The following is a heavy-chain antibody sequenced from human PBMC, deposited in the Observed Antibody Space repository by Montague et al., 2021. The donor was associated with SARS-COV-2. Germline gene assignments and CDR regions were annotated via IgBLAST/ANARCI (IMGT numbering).Heavy chain of an antibody. J-gene: IGHJ5*01. CDR2: IYYSGST. D-gene: IGHD2-15*01. CDR3: ARAFPGGYCTGGSCKEGWFDP. CDR1: GGSISSVNYY. V-gene: IGHV4-30-4*08. Sequence: TLSLTCTVSGGSISSVNYYWSWIRQPPGKGLEWMGYIYYSGSTNYNPSLKSRVSMSVDTSRNQFFLNLSSVTAADTAVYYFARAFPGGYCTGGSCKEGWFDPWGQGTLVTVSS.